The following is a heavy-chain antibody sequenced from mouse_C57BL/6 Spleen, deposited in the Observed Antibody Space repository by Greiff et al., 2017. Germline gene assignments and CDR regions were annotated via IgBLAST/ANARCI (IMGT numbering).Heavy chain of an antibody. D-gene: IGHD2-2*01. CDR2: ISDGGSYI. CDR3: ARRGTMVTTGGYYFDY. CDR1: GFTFSSYA. V-gene: IGHV5-4*03. J-gene: IGHJ2*01. Sequence: EVKLMESGGGLVKPGGSLKLSCAASGFTFSSYALSWVRQTPEKRLEWVATISDGGSYIYYPDTVKGRFTISRDNAKNNLYLQMSQLKSEDTAMYYCARRGTMVTTGGYYFDYWGQGTTLTVSS.